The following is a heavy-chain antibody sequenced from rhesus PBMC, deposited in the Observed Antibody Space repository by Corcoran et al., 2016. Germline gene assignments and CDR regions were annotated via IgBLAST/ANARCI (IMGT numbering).Heavy chain of an antibody. CDR1: GGSVSSSNW. V-gene: IGHV4-65*01. J-gene: IGHJ4*01. CDR3: ARDPAGPFDY. D-gene: IGHD6-19*01. Sequence: QVQLQESGPGLVKPSETLSLTCAVSGGSVSSSNWWSWIRQPPVKGLEWIGSISGSSGSTNYNPTLQTRVTISTDPSKNQFSLKLSSVTAADTAVYYCARDPAGPFDYWGQGVLVTVSS. CDR2: ISGSSGST.